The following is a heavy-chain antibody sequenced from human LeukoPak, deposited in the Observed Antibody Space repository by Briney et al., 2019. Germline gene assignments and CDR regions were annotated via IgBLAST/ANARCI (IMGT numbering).Heavy chain of an antibody. CDR2: IYYSGST. V-gene: IGHV4-39*07. D-gene: IGHD5-18*01. Sequence: SETLSLTCTVSGGSISSSSYYWGWIRQPPGKGLEWIGSIYYSGSTYYNPSLKSRVTISVDTSKNQFSLKLSSVTAADTAVYYCARDDGYSYESWYFDLWGRGTLVTVSS. J-gene: IGHJ2*01. CDR3: ARDDGYSYESWYFDL. CDR1: GGSISSSSYY.